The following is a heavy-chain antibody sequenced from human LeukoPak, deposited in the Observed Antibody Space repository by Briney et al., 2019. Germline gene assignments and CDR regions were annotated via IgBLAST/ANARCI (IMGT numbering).Heavy chain of an antibody. CDR2: IYYSGST. Sequence: PSETLSLTCTVSGDSISSSSYYWGWLRQPPGKELEWIGSIYYSGSTYYNPSLNSRVTISVDMSKNQFSLKRSSVTAADTAVYYCARDYLGGNPDAFDIWGQGTMVTVSS. D-gene: IGHD4-23*01. J-gene: IGHJ3*02. CDR3: ARDYLGGNPDAFDI. V-gene: IGHV4-39*07. CDR1: GDSISSSSYY.